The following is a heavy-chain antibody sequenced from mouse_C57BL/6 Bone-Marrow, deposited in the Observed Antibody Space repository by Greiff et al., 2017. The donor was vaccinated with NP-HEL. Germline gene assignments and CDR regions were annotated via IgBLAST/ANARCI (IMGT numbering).Heavy chain of an antibody. CDR1: GYTFTSYW. J-gene: IGHJ4*01. CDR2: IDPSDSYT. V-gene: IGHV1-69*01. CDR3: ARRRHGAMDY. Sequence: VKLQQSGAELVMPGASVKLSCKASGYTFTSYWMHWVKQRPGQGLEWIGEIDPSDSYTNYNQKFKGKSTLTVDKSSSTAYMQLSSLTSEDSAVYYCARRRHGAMDYWGQGTSVTVSS.